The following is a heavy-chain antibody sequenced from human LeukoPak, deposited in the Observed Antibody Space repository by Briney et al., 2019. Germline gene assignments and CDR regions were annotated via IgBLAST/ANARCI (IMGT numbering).Heavy chain of an antibody. J-gene: IGHJ6*02. Sequence: ASVKVSCKASGYTFTGYYMHWVRQAPGQGLEGMGWINPNSGGTNYAQKFQGRVTMTRDTSISTAYMELSRLRSDDTAVYYCASSSDIVVVPAAILPYYGMDVWGQGTTVTVSS. CDR1: GYTFTGYY. CDR3: ASSSDIVVVPAAILPYYGMDV. V-gene: IGHV1-2*02. D-gene: IGHD2-2*01. CDR2: INPNSGGT.